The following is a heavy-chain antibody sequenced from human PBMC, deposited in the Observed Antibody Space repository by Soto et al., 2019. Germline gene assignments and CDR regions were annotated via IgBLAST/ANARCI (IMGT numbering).Heavy chain of an antibody. CDR1: GFTFMSYG. CDR3: AKALAAAGSIQYGMDV. V-gene: IGHV3-30*18. D-gene: IGHD6-13*01. J-gene: IGHJ6*02. Sequence: GSLRLSCAASGFTFMSYGMHWVRQAPGKRLEWVAVISYDGSNIYYADSVKGRFTVSSDNSKMTLFLQMNILRTEDTAVYYCAKALAAAGSIQYGMDVWGQGTTVTVSS. CDR2: ISYDGSNI.